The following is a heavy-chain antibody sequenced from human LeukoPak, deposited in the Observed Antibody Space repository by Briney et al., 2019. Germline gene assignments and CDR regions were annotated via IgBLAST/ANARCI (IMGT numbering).Heavy chain of an antibody. CDR2: IKEDGSEE. CDR3: ARQTLVDDAFDI. V-gene: IGHV3-7*03. J-gene: IGHJ3*02. D-gene: IGHD2-2*01. CDR1: GFNFGEFW. Sequence: GGSLRLSCAASGFNFGEFWMAWVRQTPGKGLEWVADIKEDGSEEFYVDSVKGRFTISRDNSKNSLDLQMNSLRAEDTAVYYCARQTLVDDAFDIWGQGTMVTVSS.